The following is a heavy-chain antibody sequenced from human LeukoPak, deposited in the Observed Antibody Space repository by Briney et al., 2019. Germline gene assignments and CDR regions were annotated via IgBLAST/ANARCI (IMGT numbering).Heavy chain of an antibody. Sequence: SDTLSLTCTVSSGTIRSDAIYWGWLRQSPGNGLKWFGSAHYTRTYSATTYYNPSIESRVTVSTDRSKNLCSLKLTSVTAAYTAVYYCVAEEYGTGSYYKAAFWGKGALVTVSS. CDR1: SGTIRSDAIY. D-gene: IGHD3-10*01. CDR2: AHYTRTYSATT. V-gene: IGHV4-39*01. J-gene: IGHJ4*02. CDR3: VAEEYGTGSYYKAAF.